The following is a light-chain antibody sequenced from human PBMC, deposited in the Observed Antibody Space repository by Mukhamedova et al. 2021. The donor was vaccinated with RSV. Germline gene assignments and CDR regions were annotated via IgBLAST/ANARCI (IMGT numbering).Light chain of an antibody. CDR3: QQYNSYPWT. V-gene: IGKV1-5*03. CDR2: KAS. Sequence: WYQRRVHGKAPKPLIYKASSLESGVPSRFSGSGSGTEFTLTISSLQPDDFATYYCQQYNSYPWTFGQGTKVEIK. J-gene: IGKJ1*01.